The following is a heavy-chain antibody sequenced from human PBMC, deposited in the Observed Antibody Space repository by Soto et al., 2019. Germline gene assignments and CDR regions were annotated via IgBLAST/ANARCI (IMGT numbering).Heavy chain of an antibody. Sequence: QVQLQQWGAGLLKPSETLSLTCAVYGGSFSGYYWSWIRQPPGKGLEWIGEINHSGSTNYNPSLKRQVTISVDTSKNQFSLKLSSVAAADTAVYYCARVLDVLLWFGDRQYGMDVWGQGTTVTVSS. CDR1: GGSFSGYY. D-gene: IGHD3-10*01. CDR2: INHSGST. J-gene: IGHJ6*02. CDR3: ARVLDVLLWFGDRQYGMDV. V-gene: IGHV4-34*01.